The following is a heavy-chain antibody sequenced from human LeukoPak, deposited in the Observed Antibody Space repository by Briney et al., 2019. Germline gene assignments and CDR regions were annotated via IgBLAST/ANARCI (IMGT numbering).Heavy chain of an antibody. D-gene: IGHD3-22*01. Sequence: ASVKVSCKASGYTFTSYGISWVRQAPGQGLEWMGWISAYNGNTNYAQKLQGRVTMTTDTSTSTAYVELRSLRSDDTAVYYCARSSGYLYYYYYYMDVWGKGTTVTVSS. CDR2: ISAYNGNT. CDR1: GYTFTSYG. V-gene: IGHV1-18*01. J-gene: IGHJ6*03. CDR3: ARSSGYLYYYYYYMDV.